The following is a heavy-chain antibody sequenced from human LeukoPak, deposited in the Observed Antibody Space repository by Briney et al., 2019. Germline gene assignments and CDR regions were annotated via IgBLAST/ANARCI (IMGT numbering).Heavy chain of an antibody. CDR2: IYSGGST. CDR1: GFTFSNYA. Sequence: HPGGSLRLSCAASGFTFSNYAMIWVRQAPGKGLEWVSVIYSGGSTYYADSVKGRFTISRDNSKNTLYLQMNSLRAEDTAVYYCARGAFLDYWGQGTLVTVSS. J-gene: IGHJ4*02. D-gene: IGHD2/OR15-2a*01. V-gene: IGHV3-66*01. CDR3: ARGAFLDY.